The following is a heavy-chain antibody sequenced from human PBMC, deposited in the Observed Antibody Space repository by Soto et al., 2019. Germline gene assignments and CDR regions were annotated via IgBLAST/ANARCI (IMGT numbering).Heavy chain of an antibody. CDR2: IYYSGST. D-gene: IGHD6-19*01. V-gene: IGHV4-39*02. J-gene: IGHJ4*02. CDR1: GGSISSPHYY. Sequence: SETLSLTCTVSGGSISSPHYYWAWIRQSPGRGLEWIASIYYSGSTYYNPSLKSRITISVDTSENQFSLTLTSVTAEDTAVYYCAREKYTTGYYYFDYWGQGTPVTVSS. CDR3: AREKYTTGYYYFDY.